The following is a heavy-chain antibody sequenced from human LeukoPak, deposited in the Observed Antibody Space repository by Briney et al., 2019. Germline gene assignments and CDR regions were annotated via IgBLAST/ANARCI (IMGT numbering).Heavy chain of an antibody. CDR2: IRYDGSNK. CDR1: GFTFSSYG. CDR3: AKPSPGISGSYRLFDY. V-gene: IGHV3-30*02. D-gene: IGHD1-26*01. J-gene: IGHJ4*02. Sequence: GGSLRLSCAASGFTFSSYGMSWVRQAPGKGLEWVAFIRYDGSNKYYAGSVKGRFTISRDNSKNTLYLQMNSLRAEDTAVYYCAKPSPGISGSYRLFDYWGQGTLVTVSS.